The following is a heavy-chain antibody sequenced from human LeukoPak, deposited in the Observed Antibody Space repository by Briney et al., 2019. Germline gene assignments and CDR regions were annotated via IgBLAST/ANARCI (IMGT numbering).Heavy chain of an antibody. CDR1: GFTFSSYG. CDR3: AKDLSPRGLLNAFGI. V-gene: IGHV3-33*06. Sequence: PGGSLRLSCAASGFTFSSYGMHWVRQAPGKGLEWVAVIWYDGSNKYYADSVKGRFTISRDNSKNTLYLQMNSLRAEDTAVYYCAKDLSPRGLLNAFGIWGQGTMVTVSS. J-gene: IGHJ3*02. CDR2: IWYDGSNK. D-gene: IGHD5-18*01.